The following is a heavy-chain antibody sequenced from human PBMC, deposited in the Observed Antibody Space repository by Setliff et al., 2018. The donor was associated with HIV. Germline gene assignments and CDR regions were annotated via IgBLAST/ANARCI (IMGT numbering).Heavy chain of an antibody. CDR2: IYTSGST. D-gene: IGHD3-10*01. V-gene: IGHV4-4*08. Sequence: PSETLSLTCTVSGGSISTYFWTWIRQPPGKGLEWIGYIYTSGSTNYNPSLKSRVTISVDTSKNQFSLKLSSVTAADTAVYYCARDRRGYYYGSGSCYMDVWGTGTTVTVS. J-gene: IGHJ6*03. CDR1: GGSISTYF. CDR3: ARDRRGYYYGSGSCYMDV.